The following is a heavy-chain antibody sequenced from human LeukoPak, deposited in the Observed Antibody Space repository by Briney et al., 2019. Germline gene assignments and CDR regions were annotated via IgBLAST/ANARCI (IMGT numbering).Heavy chain of an antibody. CDR3: ARQDILTGYYFFDY. Sequence: SETLSLTCTVSSXSVNSSIYYWAWIRQPPGKGLEWIGSRYYSGSTYYNPSLKSRVTISVDTSKNQVSLKVRSVTAADTAVYYCARQDILTGYYFFDYWGQGTLVSVSS. CDR1: SXSVNSSIYY. J-gene: IGHJ4*02. D-gene: IGHD3-9*01. CDR2: RYYSGST. V-gene: IGHV4-39*01.